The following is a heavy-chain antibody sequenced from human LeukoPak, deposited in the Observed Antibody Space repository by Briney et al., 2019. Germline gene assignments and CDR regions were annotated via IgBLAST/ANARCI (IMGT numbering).Heavy chain of an antibody. CDR2: ISGSGGST. D-gene: IGHD5-24*01. CDR1: GFTFSSYA. CDR3: AKEERWLQVASGY. V-gene: IGHV3-23*01. Sequence: GGSLRLSCAASGFTFSSYAMRWVRQAPGKGLHWVSAISGSGGSTYYADSVKGRFTISRDNSKNTLYLQMNSLRAEDTAVYYCAKEERWLQVASGYWGQGTLVTVSS. J-gene: IGHJ4*02.